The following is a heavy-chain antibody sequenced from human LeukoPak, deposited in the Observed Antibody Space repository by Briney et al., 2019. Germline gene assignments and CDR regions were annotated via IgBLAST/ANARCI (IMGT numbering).Heavy chain of an antibody. D-gene: IGHD1-26*01. CDR3: ARVRSGSYSYYFDY. CDR1: GYTFTSYD. V-gene: IGHV1-8*03. Sequence: ASVKVSCKASGYTFTSYDINWVRQATGQGLEWMGWMSPNSGNTGYAQKFQGRVTITRNTSISTAYMELSSLRSEDTAVYYCARVRSGSYSYYFDYWGQGTLVTVSS. CDR2: MSPNSGNT. J-gene: IGHJ4*02.